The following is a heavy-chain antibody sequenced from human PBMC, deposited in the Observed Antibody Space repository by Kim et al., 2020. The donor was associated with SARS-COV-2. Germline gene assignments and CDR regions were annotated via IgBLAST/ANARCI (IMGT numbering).Heavy chain of an antibody. CDR1: GFTFSTYG. V-gene: IGHV3-30*18. CDR2: ISYDGSYT. CDR3: AKERRGYGFLTGYLIDY. Sequence: GGSLRLSCAASGFTFSTYGMYWVRQAPGKGLEWVAVISYDGSYTYYTESVMGRFTISRDKSKNTLFLQMNSLRAEDTAVYYCAKERRGYGFLTGYLIDYWGQGTLVTVSS. D-gene: IGHD3-9*01. J-gene: IGHJ4*02.